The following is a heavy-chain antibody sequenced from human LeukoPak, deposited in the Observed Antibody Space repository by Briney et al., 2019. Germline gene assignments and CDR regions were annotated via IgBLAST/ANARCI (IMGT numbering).Heavy chain of an antibody. CDR2: INHSGST. D-gene: IGHD2-2*01. Sequence: SETLSLTCAVYGGSFSGYYWSWIRQPPGKGLEWIGEINHSGSTNSNPSLKSRVTISVDTSKNQFSLKLSSVTAADTAVYYCAPQIYCSSTSCPNWFDPWGQGTLITVSS. V-gene: IGHV4-34*01. CDR3: APQIYCSSTSCPNWFDP. CDR1: GGSFSGYY. J-gene: IGHJ5*02.